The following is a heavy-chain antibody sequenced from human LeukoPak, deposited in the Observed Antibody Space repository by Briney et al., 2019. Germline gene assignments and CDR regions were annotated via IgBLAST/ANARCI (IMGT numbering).Heavy chain of an antibody. V-gene: IGHV3-23*01. CDR3: AKDLYSSGWPYYFDY. Sequence: PGGSLRLSCAASGFTFSSYAMSWVRQAPGKGLEWVSGISGSSGSTYYADSVKGRFTISRDNSKNTLYLQMNSLRAEDTAVYYCAKDLYSSGWPYYFDYWGQGTLVTVSS. CDR1: GFTFSSYA. D-gene: IGHD6-19*01. J-gene: IGHJ4*02. CDR2: ISGSSGST.